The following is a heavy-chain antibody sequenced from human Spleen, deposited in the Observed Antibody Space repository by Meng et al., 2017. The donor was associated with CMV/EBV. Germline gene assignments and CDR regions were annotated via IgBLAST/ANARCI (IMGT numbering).Heavy chain of an antibody. CDR1: GYSFSTYW. J-gene: IGHJ4*02. Sequence: GESLKISCKGSGYSFSTYWIGWVRQMPGKALEWMGIIYPGDSDTRYSPSFQGQVTISADKSISTAYLQWSSLKASDTAMYYCARLSTTGTTRYFDYWGQGTLVTVSS. V-gene: IGHV5-51*01. D-gene: IGHD1-1*01. CDR3: ARLSTTGTTRYFDY. CDR2: IYPGDSDT.